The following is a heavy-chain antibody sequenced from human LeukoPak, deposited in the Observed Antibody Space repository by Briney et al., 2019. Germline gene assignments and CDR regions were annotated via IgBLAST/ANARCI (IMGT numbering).Heavy chain of an antibody. CDR1: GGSISRSNYY. Sequence: SETLSLTCTVSGGSISRSNYYWGWIRQPPGKGLEWIGNIFYSGSTYYNPSLKSRVTISVDTSKNQFSLRLSSVTAADTAVYYCAGLVVVTATIDYWGQGTLVTVSS. V-gene: IGHV4-39*01. CDR3: AGLVVVTATIDY. J-gene: IGHJ4*02. D-gene: IGHD2-21*02. CDR2: IFYSGST.